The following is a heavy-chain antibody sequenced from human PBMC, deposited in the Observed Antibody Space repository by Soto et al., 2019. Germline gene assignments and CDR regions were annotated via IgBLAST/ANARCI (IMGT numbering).Heavy chain of an antibody. CDR2: IYYSGST. CDR1: GGSISSYY. J-gene: IGHJ5*02. Sequence: SETLSLTCTVSGGSISSYYWSWIRQPPGKGLEWIGYIYYSGSTDYNPSLKSRVTISVDTSKNQFSLKLSSVTAADTAVYYCARVIWFGELLRFDPWGQGTLVTVSS. V-gene: IGHV4-59*01. D-gene: IGHD3-10*01. CDR3: ARVIWFGELLRFDP.